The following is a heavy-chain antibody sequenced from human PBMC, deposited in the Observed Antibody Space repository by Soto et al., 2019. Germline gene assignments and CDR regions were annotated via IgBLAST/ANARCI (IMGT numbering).Heavy chain of an antibody. CDR3: TTLDLIVGGYWYFDL. V-gene: IGHV3-15*01. Sequence: VGSLRLSCAASGFTFSNDWMSWVRQAPGKGLEWVGRIKSKTDGGTTDYAAPVKGRFTISRDDSKNTLYLQMNSLKTEDTAVYYCTTLDLIVGGYWYFDLWGRGTVVTVSS. CDR1: GFTFSNDW. J-gene: IGHJ2*01. CDR2: IKSKTDGGTT. D-gene: IGHD1-26*01.